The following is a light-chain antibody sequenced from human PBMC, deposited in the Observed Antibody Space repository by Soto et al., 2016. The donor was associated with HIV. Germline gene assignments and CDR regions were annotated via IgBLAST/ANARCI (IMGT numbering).Light chain of an antibody. CDR2: AAS. CDR1: QDISNS. J-gene: IGKJ2*01. CDR3: QQLNSYPPNT. Sequence: IQMTQSPSSLSASVGDRVTVTCRASQDISNSLAWYQQKPGEAPKLLIYAASTLQSGVPSRFSGSGSGTEFTLTISSLQPEDFATYYCQQLNSYPPNTFGQGTKLEIK. V-gene: IGKV1-9*01.